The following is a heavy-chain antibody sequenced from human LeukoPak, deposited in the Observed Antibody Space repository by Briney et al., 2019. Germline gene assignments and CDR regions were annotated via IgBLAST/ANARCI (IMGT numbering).Heavy chain of an antibody. CDR1: GGSLSRSNYY. J-gene: IGHJ4*02. CDR2: IHSSGST. CDR3: ARQYSGYDPAFNY. D-gene: IGHD5-12*01. V-gene: IGHV4-39*07. Sequence: SETLSLTCTVSGGSLSRSNYYWRWIRQPPGKGLEWIGNIHSSGSTYYNPSLKSRVTISVDKSKNQFSLKLSSVTAADTAVYYCARQYSGYDPAFNYWGQGTLVTVSS.